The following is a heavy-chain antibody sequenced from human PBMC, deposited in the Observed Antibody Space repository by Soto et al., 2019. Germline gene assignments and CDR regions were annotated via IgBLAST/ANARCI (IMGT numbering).Heavy chain of an antibody. CDR1: GGSISSGGYY. CDR3: ARVGRDYSNYALTAGIWWFDP. V-gene: IGHV4-31*03. J-gene: IGHJ5*02. Sequence: SETLSLTCTVSGGSISSGGYYWSWIRQHPGKGLEWIGYIYYSGSTYYNPSLKSRVTISVDTSKNQFSLKLSSVTAADTAVYYCARVGRDYSNYALTAGIWWFDPWGQGTLVTVSS. CDR2: IYYSGST. D-gene: IGHD4-4*01.